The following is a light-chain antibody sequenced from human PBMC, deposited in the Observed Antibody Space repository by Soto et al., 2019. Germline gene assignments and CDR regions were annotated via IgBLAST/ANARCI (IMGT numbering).Light chain of an antibody. J-gene: IGKJ1*01. Sequence: DIKLSLSPSTLSANVGDRVTITCRASQTISNWLAWYQQRPGKAPQLLISDASRLESGVPSRFSGSGSGTEFTLTISSLQPDDSATYYCQQYKSYSPRTFGQGTKVDIK. CDR1: QTISNW. CDR3: QQYKSYSPRT. V-gene: IGKV1-5*01. CDR2: DAS.